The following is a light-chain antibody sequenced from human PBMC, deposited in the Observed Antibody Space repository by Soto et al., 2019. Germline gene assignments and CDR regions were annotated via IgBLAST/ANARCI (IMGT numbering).Light chain of an antibody. CDR2: EVS. J-gene: IGLJ1*01. Sequence: QSVLTQPASVSGSPGQSSTISWTGTSSDVGGNNYVSWYRHHPGKAPKLMIYEVSNRPSGVSNRFSGSKSGNTASLTISGLQAEDEADYYCSSYTTSLTLVFGTGTKVTVL. CDR3: SSYTTSLTLV. CDR1: SSDVGGNNY. V-gene: IGLV2-14*01.